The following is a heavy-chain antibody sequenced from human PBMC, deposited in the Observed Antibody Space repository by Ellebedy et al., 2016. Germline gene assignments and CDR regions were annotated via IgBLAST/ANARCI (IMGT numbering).Heavy chain of an antibody. Sequence: GSLRLSXTVSGDSISSSNYYWGWIRQPPGKGLEWIATFYYSESDNTYYNPSLKSRVTISVDTSKNQFSLKLSSMTAADTAVYYCASRHKEPATGSAYYYYGLDVWGQGTTVTVSS. J-gene: IGHJ6*01. CDR1: GDSISSSNYY. CDR3: ASRHKEPATGSAYYYYGLDV. V-gene: IGHV4-39*07. CDR2: FYYSESDNT. D-gene: IGHD3-10*01.